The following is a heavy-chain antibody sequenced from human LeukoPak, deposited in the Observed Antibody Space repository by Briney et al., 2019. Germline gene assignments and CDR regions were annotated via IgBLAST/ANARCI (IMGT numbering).Heavy chain of an antibody. D-gene: IGHD7-27*01. Sequence: GESLRLSCAASGFTFSHYWMAWVRQAPGKGLEWVAIIRPDANDGSYVDSVKGRFTISRDNAKNSLYLQLNSLRAEDTAVYFCARADWGSIDYWGQGALVTVST. CDR3: ARADWGSIDY. CDR2: IRPDANDG. J-gene: IGHJ4*02. CDR1: GFTFSHYW. V-gene: IGHV3-7*01.